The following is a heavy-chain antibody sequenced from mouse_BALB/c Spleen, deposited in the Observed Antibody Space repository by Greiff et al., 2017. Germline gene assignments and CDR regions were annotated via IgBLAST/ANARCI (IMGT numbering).Heavy chain of an antibody. D-gene: IGHD2-3*01. Sequence: QVQLQQSGPGLVAPSQSLSITCTVSGFSLTSYGVHWVRQPPGKGLEWLGVIWAGGSTNYNSALMSRLSISKDNSKSQVFLKMNSLQTDVTAMYYCARDPDGYYIYFDYWGQGTTLTVSS. CDR2: IWAGGST. V-gene: IGHV2-9*02. CDR3: ARDPDGYYIYFDY. J-gene: IGHJ2*01. CDR1: GFSLTSYG.